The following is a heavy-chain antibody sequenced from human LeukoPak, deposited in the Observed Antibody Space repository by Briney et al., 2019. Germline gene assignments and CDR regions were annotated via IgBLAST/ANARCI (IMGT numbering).Heavy chain of an antibody. CDR2: IYSGGST. V-gene: IGHV3-53*01. D-gene: IGHD3-22*01. J-gene: IGHJ4*02. Sequence: QSGGSLRLSCAASGFTVSSNYMSWVSQAPGKGLEWISVIYSGGSTYYADSVKGRFTISRDNAANSLYLQMDSLRAEDTAVYYCASFHYDSSVYPDYWGQGTLVTVSS. CDR3: ASFHYDSSVYPDY. CDR1: GFTVSSNY.